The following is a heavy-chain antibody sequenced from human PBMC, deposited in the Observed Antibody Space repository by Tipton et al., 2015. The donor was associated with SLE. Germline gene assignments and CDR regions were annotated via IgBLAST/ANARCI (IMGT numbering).Heavy chain of an antibody. Sequence: TLSLTCSVSGGSISTNYWIWIRQPPGKGLEWIGYISYGGGTNYNPSLKSRVTMSVDTAKNQFSLKLTSVTAADTAVYYCARGMVTWRGAIVGVDVWGIGTAVTVSS. CDR3: ARGMVTWRGAIVGVDV. CDR1: GGSISTNY. V-gene: IGHV4-59*08. CDR2: ISYGGGT. J-gene: IGHJ6*04. D-gene: IGHD2-21*02.